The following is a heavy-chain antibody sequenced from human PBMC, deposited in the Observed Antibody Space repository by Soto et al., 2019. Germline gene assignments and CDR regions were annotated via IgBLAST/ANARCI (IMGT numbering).Heavy chain of an antibody. CDR3: AREGYYGSGSADY. Sequence: QVQLVQSGAEVKKPGASVTVSCKASGYTFNRYGISWVRQAPGQGLEWMGWISAYNGNTNSAQNVQGRVAMTTDTSTDTAYMELRILRSDDTAVYYCAREGYYGSGSADYWGQGTLVTVSS. D-gene: IGHD3-10*01. V-gene: IGHV1-18*01. CDR1: GYTFNRYG. J-gene: IGHJ4*02. CDR2: ISAYNGNT.